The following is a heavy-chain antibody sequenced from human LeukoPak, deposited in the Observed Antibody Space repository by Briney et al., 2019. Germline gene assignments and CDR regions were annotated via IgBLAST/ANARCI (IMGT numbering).Heavy chain of an antibody. J-gene: IGHJ5*02. Sequence: QAGGSLRLSCAASGFTFSSYWMSWVRQAPGKGLEWVANIKQDGSEKYYVDSVKGRFTISRDNAKNSLYLQMNSLRAEDTAVYYCARDPADASLDAITMVRGALPGWFDPWGQGTLVTVSS. CDR1: GFTFSSYW. V-gene: IGHV3-7*01. CDR3: ARDPADASLDAITMVRGALPGWFDP. CDR2: IKQDGSEK. D-gene: IGHD3-10*01.